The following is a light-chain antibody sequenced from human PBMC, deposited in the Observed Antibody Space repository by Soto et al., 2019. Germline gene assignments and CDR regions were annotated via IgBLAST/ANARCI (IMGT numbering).Light chain of an antibody. V-gene: IGKV3-11*01. J-gene: IGKJ3*01. CDR1: QSISSY. CDR3: LQRSNWPLT. CDR2: DAS. Sequence: EIVLTQSPATLSLSPGERATLSCRTSQSISSYLVWYQQKPGQPPRVLIYDASNRATGIPVRFSGSGSGTDFTLTISSLEPEDFAVYCCLQRSNWPLTFGPGTKIDIK.